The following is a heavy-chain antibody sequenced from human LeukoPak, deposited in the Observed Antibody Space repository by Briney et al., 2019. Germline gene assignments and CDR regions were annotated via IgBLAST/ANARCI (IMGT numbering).Heavy chain of an antibody. CDR2: ISFDGSKK. CDR1: GFTFNSYG. CDR3: GRGPGYSSGHD. D-gene: IGHD6-19*01. V-gene: IGHV3-30*03. Sequence: GGSLRLSCAASGFTFNSYGMHWVRQAPGKGLEWVAVISFDGSKKYYADSVKGRFTISRGNSENTLYLQMNSLRVEDTAVYYCGRGPGYSSGHDWGQGTLVTVSA. J-gene: IGHJ4*02.